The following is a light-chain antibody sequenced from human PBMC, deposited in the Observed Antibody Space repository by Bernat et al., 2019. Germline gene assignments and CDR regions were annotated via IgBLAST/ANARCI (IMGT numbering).Light chain of an antibody. CDR2: DVS. Sequence: QSALTQPASVSGSPGQSITISCTGTSSDVGGYNYVSWYQQHPGKAPKPLIYDVSNRPSGVSNRFSGSQAGNTAFLTISGLQAEAEADYYCSSYTSSSTLGVFGTGTKVTVL. CDR1: SSDVGGYNY. V-gene: IGLV2-14*03. J-gene: IGLJ1*01. CDR3: SSYTSSSTLGV.